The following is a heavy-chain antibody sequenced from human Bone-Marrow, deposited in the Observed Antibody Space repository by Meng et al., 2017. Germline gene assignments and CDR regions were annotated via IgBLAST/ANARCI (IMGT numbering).Heavy chain of an antibody. D-gene: IGHD5-12*01. CDR1: GGSCSGYY. J-gene: IGHJ5*02. CDR2: INHSGST. V-gene: IGHV4-34*01. CDR3: ARAKRIYSGYGWWFDP. Sequence: VQLQRWGAGLLKPPETLSLTGAVYGGSCSGYYWRWIRQPPGKGLEWIGEINHSGSTNYNPSLKSRVTISVDTSKNQFSLKLSSVTTADTAVYYCARAKRIYSGYGWWFDPWGQGTLVTVSS.